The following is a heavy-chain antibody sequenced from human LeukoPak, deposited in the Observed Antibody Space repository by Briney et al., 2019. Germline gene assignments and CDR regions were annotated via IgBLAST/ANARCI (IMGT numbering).Heavy chain of an antibody. CDR3: ARFKLDYFDGSLYDYLSFDY. D-gene: IGHD5-12*01. CDR1: GFTFSNHW. CDR2: IKEDETEK. J-gene: IGHJ4*02. Sequence: GGSLTLSCAVSGFTFSNHWMSWVRQAQGKGLEWVASIKEDETEKYYVDSVKGRFTISRDNAKNSLYLQMNSLRDEDSAVYYCARFKLDYFDGSLYDYLSFDYWGQGTLVTVSS. V-gene: IGHV3-7*01.